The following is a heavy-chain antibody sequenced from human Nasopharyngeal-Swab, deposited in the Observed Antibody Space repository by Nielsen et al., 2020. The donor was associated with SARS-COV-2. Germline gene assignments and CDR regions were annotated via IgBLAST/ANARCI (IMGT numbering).Heavy chain of an antibody. V-gene: IGHV4-34*01. CDR2: INHSGST. D-gene: IGHD3-22*01. Sequence: SDTLSLTCAVSGGSFSGYYWSWIRQPPGKGLEWIGEINHSGSTNYNPSLKSRVTISVDTSKNQFSLKLSSVTAADTAVYYCARGFGDSSGYQKGYFDYWGQGTLVTVSS. J-gene: IGHJ4*02. CDR1: GGSFSGYY. CDR3: ARGFGDSSGYQKGYFDY.